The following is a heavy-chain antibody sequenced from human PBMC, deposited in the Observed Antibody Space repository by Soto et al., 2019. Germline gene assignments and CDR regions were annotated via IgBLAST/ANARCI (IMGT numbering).Heavy chain of an antibody. Sequence: QITLKESGPALVKPTPTLTKTCTISGFSLSTSGVGVGWIRQPPGKALEWLALIYWDDDKRYSPSLTSRLAITQDTSNNQVVLTMTYVDPVDTATFYCLLRADPPRGGYYFDSWGQGTLVTVS. D-gene: IGHD2-15*01. CDR2: IYWDDDK. V-gene: IGHV2-5*02. CDR3: LLRADPPRGGYYFDS. J-gene: IGHJ4*02. CDR1: GFSLSTSGVG.